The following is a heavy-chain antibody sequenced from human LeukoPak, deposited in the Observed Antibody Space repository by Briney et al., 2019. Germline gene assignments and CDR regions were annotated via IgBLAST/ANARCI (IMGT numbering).Heavy chain of an antibody. J-gene: IGHJ5*02. CDR1: GGSFSGYY. D-gene: IGHD4-23*01. CDR3: ARDAYGGNSWGWFDP. CDR2: INHSGST. Sequence: LETLSLTCAVYGGSFSGYYWSWIRQPPGKGLEWIGEINHSGSTNYNPSLKSRVTISVDTSKNQFSLKLSSVTAADTAVYYCARDAYGGNSWGWFDPWGQGTLVTVSA. V-gene: IGHV4-34*01.